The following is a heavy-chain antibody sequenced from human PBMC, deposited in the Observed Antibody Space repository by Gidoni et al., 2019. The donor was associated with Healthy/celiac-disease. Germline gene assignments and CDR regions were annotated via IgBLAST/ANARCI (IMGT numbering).Heavy chain of an antibody. Sequence: QVPLVQSGAEVKKPGASVKVSCKASGYTFPSYDINWVRQATGQGLEWMGWMNPNRGNTGYAQKFQGRVTMTRNTSISTAYMELSSLRSEDTAVYYCASPYYYDGDAFDIWGQGTMVTVSS. CDR3: ASPYYYDGDAFDI. D-gene: IGHD3-22*01. CDR1: GYTFPSYD. J-gene: IGHJ3*02. CDR2: MNPNRGNT. V-gene: IGHV1-8*01.